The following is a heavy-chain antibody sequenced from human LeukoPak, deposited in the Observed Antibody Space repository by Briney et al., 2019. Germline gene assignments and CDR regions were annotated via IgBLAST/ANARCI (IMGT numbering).Heavy chain of an antibody. CDR3: AKDLRQYCSGGSCYSSDY. D-gene: IGHD2-15*01. V-gene: IGHV3-30*18. Sequence: PGGSLRLSCAASGFTFSSYGMHWARQAPGKGLEWVAVISYDGSNKYYADSVKGRFTISRDNSKNTLYLQMNSLRAEDTAVYYCAKDLRQYCSGGSCYSSDYWGQGTLVTVSS. CDR2: ISYDGSNK. J-gene: IGHJ4*02. CDR1: GFTFSSYG.